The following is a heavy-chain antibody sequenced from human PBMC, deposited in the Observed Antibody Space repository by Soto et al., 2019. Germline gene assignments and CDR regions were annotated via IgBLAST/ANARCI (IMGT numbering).Heavy chain of an antibody. J-gene: IGHJ4*02. CDR1: GGSISSSNW. Sequence: QVQLQESGPGLVKPSGTLSLTCAVSGGSISSSNWWSWVRQPPGKGLEWIGEIYHSGSTNYNPSHKSRITISVDKSKNHFTLKLSSVTAANTAVYYCARDPHRGSGYSLDEYWGQGTLVTVS. V-gene: IGHV4-4*02. CDR2: IYHSGST. CDR3: ARDPHRGSGYSLDEY. D-gene: IGHD3-22*01.